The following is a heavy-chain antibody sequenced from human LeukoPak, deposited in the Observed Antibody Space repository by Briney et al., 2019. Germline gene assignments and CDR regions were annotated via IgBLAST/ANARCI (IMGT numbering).Heavy chain of an antibody. CDR1: GGSISSGGYS. V-gene: IGHV4-30-2*01. J-gene: IGHJ5*02. CDR3: ARGLYGGRDNWFDP. Sequence: SETLSLTCAVSGGSISSGGYSWSWIRQPPGKGLEWIGYIYHSGSTYYNPSLKSRVTISVDRSKNQFSLKLSSVTAADTAVYYCARGLYGGRDNWFDPWGQGTLVTVSS. CDR2: IYHSGST. D-gene: IGHD4-23*01.